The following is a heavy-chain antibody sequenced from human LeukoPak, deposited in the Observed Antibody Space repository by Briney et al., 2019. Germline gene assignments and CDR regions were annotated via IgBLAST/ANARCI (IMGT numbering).Heavy chain of an antibody. V-gene: IGHV1-2*02. Sequence: GASVKVSSTPSGYTFTGYYMHWVRQAPGQGLEWMGWINPNSGGTNYAQKFQSRVTMTRDTSISTAYMELSRLRSDDTAVYYCARLSFDSDWGQGTLVTVSS. CDR2: INPNSGGT. J-gene: IGHJ4*02. D-gene: IGHD3-9*01. CDR3: ARLSFDSD. CDR1: GYTFTGYY.